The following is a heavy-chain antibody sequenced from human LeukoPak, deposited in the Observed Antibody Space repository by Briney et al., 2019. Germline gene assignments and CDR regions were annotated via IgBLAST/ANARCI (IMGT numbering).Heavy chain of an antibody. CDR1: GFTSSSYW. Sequence: PGGSLRLSCAASGFTSSSYWMHWVRQAPGKGLVWVSRINRDGSSTSYADSVKGRFTISRDNAKNTLYLQMNSLRAEDTAVYYCARALRGVTINPPGYWGQGTLVTVSS. D-gene: IGHD3-10*01. V-gene: IGHV3-74*01. CDR2: INRDGSST. J-gene: IGHJ4*02. CDR3: ARALRGVTINPPGY.